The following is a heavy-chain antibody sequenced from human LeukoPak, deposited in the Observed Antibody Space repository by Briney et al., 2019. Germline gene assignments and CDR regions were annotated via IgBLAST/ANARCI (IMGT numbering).Heavy chain of an antibody. D-gene: IGHD2-2*01. CDR3: AREGDPVVPAAMEGDYFDY. V-gene: IGHV1-46*01. J-gene: IGHJ4*02. CDR1: GYTFTSYY. CDR2: INPSGGST. Sequence: ASVKVSCKASGYTFTSYYMHWVRQAPGQGLEWMGIINPSGGSTSYAQKFQGRVTMTRDTSTSTVYMELSSLRSEDTAVYYCAREGDPVVPAAMEGDYFDYWGQGTLVTVSS.